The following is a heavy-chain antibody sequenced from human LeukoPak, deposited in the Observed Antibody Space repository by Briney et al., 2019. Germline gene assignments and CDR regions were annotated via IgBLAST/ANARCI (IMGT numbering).Heavy chain of an antibody. J-gene: IGHJ3*02. D-gene: IGHD3-3*01. Sequence: ASVKVSCKASAYTFTSYGISWVRQAPGQGLEWMGWISTYNGETNYAQKLQGRVTMTTDTSTSTAYMELRSLRSDDTAVYYCARGYDFWSAPDAFDIWGQGTMVTVSS. CDR2: ISTYNGET. CDR1: AYTFTSYG. CDR3: ARGYDFWSAPDAFDI. V-gene: IGHV1-18*01.